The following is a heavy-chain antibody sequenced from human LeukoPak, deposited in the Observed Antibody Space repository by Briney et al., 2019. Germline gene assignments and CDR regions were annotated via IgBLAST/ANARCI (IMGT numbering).Heavy chain of an antibody. V-gene: IGHV4-39*01. J-gene: IGHJ6*03. CDR2: SYYSTTT. Sequence: PSETLSLTCTVSGGSINTANYYWGWLRQPPGKGLEWIVSSYYSTTTYDNPLLKSRVTISIETSKNQFALRLSSVTASDTAVYYCARQRADYYYYYVDVWGEGTTVAVS. CDR3: ARQRADYYYYYVDV. CDR1: GGSINTANYY.